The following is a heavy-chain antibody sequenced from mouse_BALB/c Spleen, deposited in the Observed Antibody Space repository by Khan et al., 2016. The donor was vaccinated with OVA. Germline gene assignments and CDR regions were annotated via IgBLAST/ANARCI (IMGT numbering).Heavy chain of an antibody. J-gene: IGHJ3*01. V-gene: IGHV1-77*01. CDR1: GYTFSDYY. Sequence: QVQLKQSGAELARPGASVKLSCKASGYTFSDYYINWVKQRPGQGLEWIGEIYPGRGNTYYNEKFKGKATLTADKSSSTAYMQFSSLTSEDSAVYCCARSGIGSFRYWGQGTLVTVS. D-gene: IGHD2-2*01. CDR2: IYPGRGNT. CDR3: ARSGIGSFRY.